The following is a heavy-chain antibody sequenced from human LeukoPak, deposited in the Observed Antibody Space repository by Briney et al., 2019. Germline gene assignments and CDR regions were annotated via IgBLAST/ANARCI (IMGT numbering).Heavy chain of an antibody. V-gene: IGHV4-59*08. CDR1: GASISNSY. Sequence: SETLSLTCTVSGASISNSYWSWLRQPPGKGLEWIAYVYYSGSTNYNPSLKSRVTMSIDTSKNQFSLKLSSVTAADTAVYYCAIGIDGAYDYWGQGTLVTVSS. D-gene: IGHD5-24*01. CDR2: VYYSGST. J-gene: IGHJ4*02. CDR3: AIGIDGAYDY.